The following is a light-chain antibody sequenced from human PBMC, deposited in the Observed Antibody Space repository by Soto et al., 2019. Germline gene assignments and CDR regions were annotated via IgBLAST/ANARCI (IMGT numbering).Light chain of an antibody. Sequence: QSALTQPRSVSGSPGQSVTISCTGTSSDVGGYNYVSWYQQHPGKAPKLMIYDVSKRPSGVPDRFSVSKSGNTASLTISGLQAEDEADYYRCSYAGSYTFGFGGGTQLTVL. CDR3: CSYAGSYTFG. CDR1: SSDVGGYNY. V-gene: IGLV2-11*01. CDR2: DVS. J-gene: IGLJ3*02.